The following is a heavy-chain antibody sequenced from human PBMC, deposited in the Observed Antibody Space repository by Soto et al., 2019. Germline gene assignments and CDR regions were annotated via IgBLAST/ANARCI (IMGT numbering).Heavy chain of an antibody. J-gene: IGHJ6*02. CDR2: ISAYNGNT. Sequence: QVQLVQSGAEVKKPGASVKVSCKASGYTFTSYGISWVRQAPGQGLEGMGWISAYNGNTNYAQKLQGRVTMTTDTSTSTSYMELGSLRSDDTAVYYCARDKLLWFGELFNGMDVWGQGTTVTASS. CDR1: GYTFTSYG. D-gene: IGHD3-10*01. CDR3: ARDKLLWFGELFNGMDV. V-gene: IGHV1-18*01.